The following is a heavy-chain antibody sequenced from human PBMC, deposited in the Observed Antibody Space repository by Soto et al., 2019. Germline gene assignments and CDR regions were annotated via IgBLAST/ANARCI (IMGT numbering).Heavy chain of an antibody. Sequence: SLRLSCAASGFTFSSYAMSWVRQAPGKGLEWVSAISGSGGSTYYADSVKGRFTISRDNSKNTLYLQMNSLRAEDTAVYYCAKDLRCSSTSCYYYYMDVWGKGTTVTVSS. CDR3: AKDLRCSSTSCYYYYMDV. J-gene: IGHJ6*03. V-gene: IGHV3-23*01. CDR2: ISGSGGST. CDR1: GFTFSSYA. D-gene: IGHD2-2*01.